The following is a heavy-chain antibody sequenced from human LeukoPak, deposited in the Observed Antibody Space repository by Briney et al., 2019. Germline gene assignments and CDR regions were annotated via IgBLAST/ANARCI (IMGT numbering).Heavy chain of an antibody. CDR3: ARHSGTFYFYYYMDV. CDR2: IYYSGST. D-gene: IGHD1-26*01. V-gene: IGHV4-59*08. J-gene: IGHJ6*03. Sequence: PSETLSLTCTVSGGSISSYYWSWIRQPPGKGLEWIGYIYYSGSTNYNPSLKSRVTISVDTSKNQFSLNLSSVTAADTAVYYCARHSGTFYFYYYMDVWGKGTTVTVSS. CDR1: GGSISSYY.